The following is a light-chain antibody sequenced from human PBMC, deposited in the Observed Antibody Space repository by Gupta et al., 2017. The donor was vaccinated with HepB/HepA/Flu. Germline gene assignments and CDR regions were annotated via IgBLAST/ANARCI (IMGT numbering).Light chain of an antibody. Sequence: IVMTKSPLHLPLTPSETASISCRSSQRLLESNGHNYVDWYLQKPGQSPLLLFYLGSNRASVVPDRFSGSGSGTYFTLKISRVEAEDVGFYYCMHTVQTPYTFGQGTKLEIK. J-gene: IGKJ2*01. CDR1: QRLLESNGHNY. CDR3: MHTVQTPYT. V-gene: IGKV2-28*01. CDR2: LGS.